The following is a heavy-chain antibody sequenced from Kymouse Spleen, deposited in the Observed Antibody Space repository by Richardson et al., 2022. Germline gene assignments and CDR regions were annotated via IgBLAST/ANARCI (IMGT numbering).Heavy chain of an antibody. J-gene: IGHJ6*02. Sequence: QVQLQESGPGLVKPSETLSLTCTVSGGSVSSGSYYWSWIRQPPGKGLEWIGYIYYSGSTNYNPSLKSRVTISVDTSKNQFSLKLSSVTAADTAVYYCARDLGVVMGYYYYYGMDVWGQGTTVTVSS. CDR1: GGSVSSGSYY. CDR2: IYYSGST. D-gene: IGHD3-3*01. V-gene: IGHV4-61*01. CDR3: ARDLGVVMGYYYYYGMDV.